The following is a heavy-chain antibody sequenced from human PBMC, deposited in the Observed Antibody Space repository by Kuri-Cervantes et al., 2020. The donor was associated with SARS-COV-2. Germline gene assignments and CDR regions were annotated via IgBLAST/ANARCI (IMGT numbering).Heavy chain of an antibody. J-gene: IGHJ4*02. D-gene: IGHD1-26*01. CDR3: ARVESGSYYAFDY. V-gene: IGHV4-34*01. Sequence: SETLSLTCAVYGGSFSDYYWSWVRQPPGKGLEWSGEINHSGNTNYDPSLKSRVTISIDTSKNQFSLKLSSVTAADTAVYYCARVESGSYYAFDYWGQGTLVTVSS. CDR1: GGSFSDYY. CDR2: INHSGNT.